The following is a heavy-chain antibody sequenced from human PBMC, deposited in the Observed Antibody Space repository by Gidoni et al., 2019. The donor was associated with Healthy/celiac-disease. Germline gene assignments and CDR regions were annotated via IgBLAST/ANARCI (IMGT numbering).Heavy chain of an antibody. CDR2: INPNSGGT. J-gene: IGHJ4*02. CDR1: GYTFTGYY. V-gene: IGHV1-2*02. CDR3: ARNSDILTGYYPAIDY. Sequence: QVQLVQSGAEVTKPGASVKVSCQASGYTFTGYYMHWVRQAPGQGLEWMGWINPNSGGTNYAQKFQGRVTMTRDTSISTAYMELSRLRSDDTAVYYCARNSDILTGYYPAIDYWGQGTLVTVS. D-gene: IGHD3-9*01.